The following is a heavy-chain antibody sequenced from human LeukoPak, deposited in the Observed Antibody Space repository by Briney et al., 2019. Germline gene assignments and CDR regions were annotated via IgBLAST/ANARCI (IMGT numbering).Heavy chain of an antibody. CDR2: ITGSHGPT. D-gene: IGHD4-17*01. V-gene: IGHV3-23*01. Sequence: QPGGSLRLSCAASGFTFSSSAMTWVRQAPGKGLERVSSITGSHGPTYNTDSVKGRFTISRDNSQNTLYLQMNSLRAEDTAVYYRTKDPNGDYVGAFDPWGQGTLVTVSS. CDR3: TKDPNGDYVGAFDP. J-gene: IGHJ5*02. CDR1: GFTFSSSA.